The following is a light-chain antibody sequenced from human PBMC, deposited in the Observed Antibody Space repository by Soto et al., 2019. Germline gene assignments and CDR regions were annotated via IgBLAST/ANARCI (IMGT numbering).Light chain of an antibody. J-gene: IGLJ1*01. CDR3: ISYTGSSTSYV. CDR2: EVS. V-gene: IGLV2-8*01. CDR1: SSDVGGFNS. Sequence: QSALTQPPSASGSPGQSVTISCTGTSSDVGGFNSVSWYQQHPGKAPKLMIYEVSKRPSGVPVRFSGSKSGNTASLTVSGLQAEDEADYYCISYTGSSTSYVFGSGTKLTVL.